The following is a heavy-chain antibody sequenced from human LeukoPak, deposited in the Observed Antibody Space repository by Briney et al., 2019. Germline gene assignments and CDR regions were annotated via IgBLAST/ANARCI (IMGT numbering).Heavy chain of an antibody. D-gene: IGHD6-19*01. CDR1: GFTFSNYA. V-gene: IGHV3-21*01. Sequence: GGSLRLSCAASGFTFSNYAMSWVRQAPGKGLEWVSSISSSSSYIYYADSVKGRFTISRDNAKNSLYLQMNSLRAEDTAVYYCARHDRGWYDYWGQGTLVTVSS. J-gene: IGHJ4*02. CDR3: ARHDRGWYDY. CDR2: ISSSSSYI.